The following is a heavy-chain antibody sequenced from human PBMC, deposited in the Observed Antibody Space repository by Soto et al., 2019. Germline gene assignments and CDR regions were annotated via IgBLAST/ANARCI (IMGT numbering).Heavy chain of an antibody. J-gene: IGHJ5*02. CDR3: ARNVDTSMVKRWFDP. Sequence: EVQLVESGGDLVQPGGSLRLSCGASGFIFSIYSMNWVRQAPGKGLEWVAYTNADGVTIHYADSVRGRFTISRDNAKNSLYLQMNSLRHEDTAVYYCARNVDTSMVKRWFDPWGQGTLVTVSS. D-gene: IGHD5-18*01. CDR2: TNADGVTI. V-gene: IGHV3-48*02. CDR1: GFIFSIYS.